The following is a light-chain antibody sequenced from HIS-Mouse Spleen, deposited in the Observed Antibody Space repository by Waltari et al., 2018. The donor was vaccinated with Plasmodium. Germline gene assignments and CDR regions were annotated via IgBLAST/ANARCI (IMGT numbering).Light chain of an antibody. J-gene: IGLJ3*02. CDR2: RDS. V-gene: IGLV3-9*01. Sequence: SYELTQPLSVSVALGQTARITCGGNNIGSKNVHWYQQKPGQAPVLVIYRDSNRPSGVPERFSGSNSGNTATLAVSRAQAGDEADYYCQGWDSRTVFGGGTKLTVL. CDR3: QGWDSRTV. CDR1: NIGSKN.